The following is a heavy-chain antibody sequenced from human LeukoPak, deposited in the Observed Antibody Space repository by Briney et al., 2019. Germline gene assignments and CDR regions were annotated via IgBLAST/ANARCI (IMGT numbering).Heavy chain of an antibody. Sequence: GASVKVSCKASGYTFTSYGISWVRQAPGQGLEWMGWISAYNDNTNYAQKLQGRVTMTTDTSTSTAYMELRSLRSDDTAVYYCARDLRYSSSWYLGFYWGQGTLVTVSS. CDR2: ISAYNDNT. D-gene: IGHD6-13*01. CDR1: GYTFTSYG. CDR3: ARDLRYSSSWYLGFY. V-gene: IGHV1-18*01. J-gene: IGHJ4*02.